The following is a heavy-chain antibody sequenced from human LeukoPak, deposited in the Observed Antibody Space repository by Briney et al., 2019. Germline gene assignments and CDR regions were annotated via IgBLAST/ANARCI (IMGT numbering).Heavy chain of an antibody. Sequence: GGSLRLSCAASGFTFSSYWKSWVRQAPGKGLEWVANIKQDGSEKYYVDSVKGRFTISRDNAKNSLYLQMNSLRAEDTAVYYCARLTTIAGLSFDYWGQGTLVTVSS. V-gene: IGHV3-7*01. CDR3: ARLTTIAGLSFDY. D-gene: IGHD4/OR15-4a*01. J-gene: IGHJ4*02. CDR2: IKQDGSEK. CDR1: GFTFSSYW.